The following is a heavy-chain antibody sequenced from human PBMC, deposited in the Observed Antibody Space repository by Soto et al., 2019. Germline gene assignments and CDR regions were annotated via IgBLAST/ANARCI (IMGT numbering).Heavy chain of an antibody. CDR2: IRSKAYGGTT. CDR1: GFTFGDYA. J-gene: IGHJ6*03. CDR3: TRDRRPVLRFLEWLPEYYYMDV. Sequence: GGSLRLSCTASGFTFGDYAMSWFRQAPGKGLEWVGFIRSKAYGGTTEYAASVKGRFTISRDDSKSIAYLQMNSLKTEDTAVYYCTRDRRPVLRFLEWLPEYYYMDVWGKGTTVTVSS. V-gene: IGHV3-49*03. D-gene: IGHD3-3*01.